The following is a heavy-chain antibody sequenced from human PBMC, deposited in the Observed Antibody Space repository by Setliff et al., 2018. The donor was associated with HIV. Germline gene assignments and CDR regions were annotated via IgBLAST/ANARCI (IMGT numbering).Heavy chain of an antibody. J-gene: IGHJ4*02. CDR3: ATLHSSGWPYLTDY. V-gene: IGHV4-34*01. CDR2: ISHSGTT. CDR1: GGSLSDSY. D-gene: IGHD6-19*01. Sequence: PSETLSLTCAVYGGSLSDSYYNWIRQPPGKGLEWIGQISHSGTTSYNSSLKSRVVMSVDTSKNQFSLTLTSLTAADTAIYYCATLHSSGWPYLTDYWGQGILVTVSS.